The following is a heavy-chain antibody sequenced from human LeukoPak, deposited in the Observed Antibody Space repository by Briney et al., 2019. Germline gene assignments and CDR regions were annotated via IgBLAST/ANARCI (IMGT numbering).Heavy chain of an antibody. CDR2: INPNSGGT. Sequence: ASVKVSCKASGYTFTGYYMLWVRQAPGQGLEWMGWINPNSGGTNYAQKFQGRVTMTRNTSISTAYMELSSLRSEDTAVYYCAREKVGAKPDAFDIWGQGTMVTVSS. V-gene: IGHV1-2*02. CDR3: AREKVGAKPDAFDI. D-gene: IGHD1-26*01. CDR1: GYTFTGYY. J-gene: IGHJ3*02.